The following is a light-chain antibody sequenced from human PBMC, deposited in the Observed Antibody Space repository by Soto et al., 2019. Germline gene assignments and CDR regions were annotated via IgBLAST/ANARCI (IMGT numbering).Light chain of an antibody. V-gene: IGKV1-33*01. CDR1: QDISNY. CDR2: DAS. CDR3: PQYDNLPRVT. Sequence: DIQMTQSPSSLSASVGDRVTITCQASQDISNYLNWYQQKPGKAPKLLIYDASNLETGVPSRLSGNGSWTDFTFTISSLQPEYIATYYSPQYDNLPRVTFGQATRLEIK. J-gene: IGKJ5*01.